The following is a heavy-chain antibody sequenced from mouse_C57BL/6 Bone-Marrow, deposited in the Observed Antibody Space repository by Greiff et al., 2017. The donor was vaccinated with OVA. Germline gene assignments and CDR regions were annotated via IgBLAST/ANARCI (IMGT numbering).Heavy chain of an antibody. D-gene: IGHD2-3*01. J-gene: IGHJ3*01. CDR2: IHPNSGST. Sequence: QVQLQQPGAELVKPGASVKLSCKASGYTFTSYWMHWVKQRPGQGLEWIGMIHPNSGSTNYNEKFKSKATLTVDKSSSTAYMQLSSLTSEDSAVYYCARSEGDCYYVALFAYWGQGTLVTVSA. CDR1: GYTFTSYW. CDR3: ARSEGDCYYVALFAY. V-gene: IGHV1-64*01.